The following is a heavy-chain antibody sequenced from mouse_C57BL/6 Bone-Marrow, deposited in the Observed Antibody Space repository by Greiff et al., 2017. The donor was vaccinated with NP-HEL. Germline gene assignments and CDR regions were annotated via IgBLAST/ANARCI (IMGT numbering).Heavy chain of an antibody. Sequence: VQRVESGPELVKPGASVKISCKASGYTFTDYYINWVKQRPGQGLEWIGWIFPGSGSTYYNEKFKGKATLTVDKSSSTAYMLLSSLTSEDSAVYFCAEVSRGSLYYFDYWGQGTTLTVSS. V-gene: IGHV1-75*01. CDR3: AEVSRGSLYYFDY. CDR1: GYTFTDYY. D-gene: IGHD1-1*01. J-gene: IGHJ2*01. CDR2: IFPGSGST.